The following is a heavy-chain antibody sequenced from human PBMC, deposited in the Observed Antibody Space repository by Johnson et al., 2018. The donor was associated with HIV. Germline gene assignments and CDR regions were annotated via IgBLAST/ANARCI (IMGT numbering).Heavy chain of an antibody. V-gene: IGHV3-23*04. CDR1: GFTFSSYG. Sequence: EKLVESGGGVVQPGGSLRLSCAASGFTFSSYGMHWVRQAPGKGLEWVSGVTGTGGDTYYAESVKGRFTISRDNSKNTLYLQMNKLRAEDTAVYFCASQVRGRRLGVDAFDIWGQGTKVTVSS. J-gene: IGHJ3*02. D-gene: IGHD3-16*01. CDR3: ASQVRGRRLGVDAFDI. CDR2: VTGTGGDT.